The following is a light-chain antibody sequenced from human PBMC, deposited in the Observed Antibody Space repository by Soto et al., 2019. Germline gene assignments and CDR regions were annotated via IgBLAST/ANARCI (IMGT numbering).Light chain of an antibody. CDR2: DSR. CDR1: SSNIGTGFH. Sequence: QSVLTQPPSVSGAPGQRITISCTGTSSNIGTGFHVHWYQQVPGTAPKLLIFDSRNRPSGVPDRFSGSKSGTSASLAITGLQADDEADYYCSSYAGSNNLVFGGGTKLTVL. CDR3: SSYAGSNNLV. J-gene: IGLJ2*01. V-gene: IGLV1-40*01.